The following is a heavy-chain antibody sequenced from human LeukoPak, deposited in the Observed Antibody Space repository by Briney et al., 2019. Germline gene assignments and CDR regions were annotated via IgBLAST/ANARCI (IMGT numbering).Heavy chain of an antibody. CDR3: ARERYSRAVFDY. D-gene: IGHD1-1*01. V-gene: IGHV1-69*06. J-gene: IGHJ4*02. Sequence: VASVKVSCKASGGTFSSYAISWVRQAPGQGLEWMGGIIPIFGTANYAQKFQGRVTITADKSTSTAYMELSSLRSEDTAVYYCARERYSRAVFDYWGQGTLVTVSS. CDR2: IIPIFGTA. CDR1: GGTFSSYA.